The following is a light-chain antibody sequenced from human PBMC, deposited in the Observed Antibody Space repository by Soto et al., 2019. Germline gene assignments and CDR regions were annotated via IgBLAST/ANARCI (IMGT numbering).Light chain of an antibody. CDR2: EVS. CDR1: SSDVGGYNY. J-gene: IGLJ1*01. V-gene: IGLV2-14*01. Sequence: QSALTQPASVSGSPGQSITLSCTGTSSDVGGYNYVSWYQQHPGNAPKLMIYEVSNRPSGVSNRFSGSKSGNTASLTISGLQAEDEADYYCNSYASSGTLVFGTGTKLTVL. CDR3: NSYASSGTLV.